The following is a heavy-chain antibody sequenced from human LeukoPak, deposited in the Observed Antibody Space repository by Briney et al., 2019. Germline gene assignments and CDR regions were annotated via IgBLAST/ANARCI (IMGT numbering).Heavy chain of an antibody. CDR3: AREDGTVLDV. CDR2: ISSSSSYI. D-gene: IGHD3-10*01. V-gene: IGHV3-21*01. CDR1: GFTFSSYS. Sequence: GGSLRLSCAASGFTFSSYSMNWVRQAPGKGLEWVSSISSSSSYIYYADSVKGRFTISRDNAENSLYLQMNSLRAEDTAVYYCAREDGTVLDVWGQGTTVTVSS. J-gene: IGHJ6*02.